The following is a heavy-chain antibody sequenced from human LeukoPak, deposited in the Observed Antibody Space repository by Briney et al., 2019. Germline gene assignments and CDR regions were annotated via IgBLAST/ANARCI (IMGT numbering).Heavy chain of an antibody. CDR2: VSAYHGNT. J-gene: IGHJ5*02. D-gene: IGHD3-10*01. Sequence: GASVKVSYKASGYSFTSYGISWVRLAPGQGLEWMGWVSAYHGNTNYAQKLQGRVTMTPDTSTSTAYMELRSLRSDDTAVYYCARTDYYGSGPDWFDPWGQGTLVTVSS. CDR1: GYSFTSYG. V-gene: IGHV1-18*04. CDR3: ARTDYYGSGPDWFDP.